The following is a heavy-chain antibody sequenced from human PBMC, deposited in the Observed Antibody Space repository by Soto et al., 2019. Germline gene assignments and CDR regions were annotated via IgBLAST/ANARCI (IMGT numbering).Heavy chain of an antibody. J-gene: IGHJ4*02. V-gene: IGHV1-18*04. Sequence: ASGKVSCKASGYTFTSYGISWVRQAPGQGLEWMGWISAYNGNTNYAQKLQGRVTMTTDTSTSTAYMELRSLRSDDTAVYYCARDTEVRFLEWLLPAAPFDYWGQGTLVTVSS. CDR2: ISAYNGNT. CDR3: ARDTEVRFLEWLLPAAPFDY. D-gene: IGHD3-3*01. CDR1: GYTFTSYG.